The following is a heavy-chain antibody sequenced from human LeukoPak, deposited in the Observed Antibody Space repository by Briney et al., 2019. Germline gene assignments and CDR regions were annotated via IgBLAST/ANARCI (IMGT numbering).Heavy chain of an antibody. J-gene: IGHJ4*02. V-gene: IGHV3-33*01. CDR1: GFPFTSYG. Sequence: PGGSLRLSCAASGFPFTSYGMHWVRQAPGKGLEWVAVIYYDGSNEYYADSVKGRFTISRDTSKNTLYLQMNGLTADDTAVYYCARVGYPGIGYPIDYWGQGTLVTVSS. CDR3: ARVGYPGIGYPIDY. CDR2: IYYDGSNE. D-gene: IGHD3-22*01.